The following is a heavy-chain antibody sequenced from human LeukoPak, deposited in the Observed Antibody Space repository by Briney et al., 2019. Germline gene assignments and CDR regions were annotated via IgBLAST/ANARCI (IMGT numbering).Heavy chain of an antibody. Sequence: PGGSLRLSCAASGFTFSSYGMHWVRQAPGKGLEGVAVIWYDGSNKYYADSVKGRFTISRDNSKNTLYLQMNSLRAEDTAVYYCASSSGWSFDDDYWGQGTLVTVPS. CDR1: GFTFSSYG. CDR2: IWYDGSNK. CDR3: ASSSGWSFDDDY. D-gene: IGHD6-19*01. V-gene: IGHV3-33*01. J-gene: IGHJ4*02.